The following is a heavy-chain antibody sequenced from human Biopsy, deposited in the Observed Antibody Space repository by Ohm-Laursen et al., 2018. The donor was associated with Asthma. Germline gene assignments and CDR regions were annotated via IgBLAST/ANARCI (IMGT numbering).Heavy chain of an antibody. Sequence: ASVKVSCKISGYSLTDLSMHWVRQAPGQGLERMEGHDHEEGGTVNARRFQGRVTMTEDTSTDTAYMELSSLSSDDTAVYYCASDFPKDYVRYNFQFWGQGTLVTVSS. CDR2: HDHEEGGT. V-gene: IGHV1-24*01. D-gene: IGHD4-17*01. CDR1: GYSLTDLS. CDR3: ASDFPKDYVRYNFQF. J-gene: IGHJ4*02.